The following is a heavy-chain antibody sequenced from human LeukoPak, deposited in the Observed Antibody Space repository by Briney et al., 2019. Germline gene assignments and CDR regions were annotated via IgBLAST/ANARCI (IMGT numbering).Heavy chain of an antibody. CDR3: TVTTHTSDS. Sequence: GGSLRLSCAGSGFTFEDFGMSWVRQAPGKGLEWVSGISWNGVNIAYADSVKGRFTVSRDNAKNSLYLQMDSLRVEDTALYYCTVTTHTSDSWGQGILVTVS. J-gene: IGHJ4*02. V-gene: IGHV3-20*04. CDR1: GFTFEDFG. CDR2: ISWNGVNI. D-gene: IGHD4-11*01.